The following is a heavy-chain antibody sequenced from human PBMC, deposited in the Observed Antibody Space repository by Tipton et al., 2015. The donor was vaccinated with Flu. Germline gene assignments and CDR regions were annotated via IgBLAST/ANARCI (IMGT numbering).Heavy chain of an antibody. V-gene: IGHV4-61*02. J-gene: IGHJ4*02. CDR1: GVSISSGGYY. Sequence: TLSLTCAVSGVSISSGGYYWTWIRQPAGKGLEWIGRIYSSGNTNYHPSLKSRVTISLDTSKNQFSLKLNSVTAEDTAVYYCARGLGYWGQGMLVTVSS. CDR3: ARGLGY. CDR2: IYSSGNT.